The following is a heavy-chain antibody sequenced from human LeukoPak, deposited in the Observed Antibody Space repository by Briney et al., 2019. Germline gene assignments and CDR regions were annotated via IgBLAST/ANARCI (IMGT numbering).Heavy chain of an antibody. Sequence: GGSLRLSCAASGFTFSNYGMHWVRQAPGKGLEWVAVISYDGSNKYYTDSVKGRFTISRDNSKNTLYLQMNSLRAEDTAVYYCAKDSRYCSGGSCYPTNFDYWGQGTLVTVSS. CDR2: ISYDGSNK. CDR1: GFTFSNYG. CDR3: AKDSRYCSGGSCYPTNFDY. J-gene: IGHJ4*02. V-gene: IGHV3-30*18. D-gene: IGHD2-15*01.